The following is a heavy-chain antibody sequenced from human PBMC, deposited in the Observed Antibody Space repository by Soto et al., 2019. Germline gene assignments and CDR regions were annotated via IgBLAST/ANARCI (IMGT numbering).Heavy chain of an antibody. CDR2: IYYSGST. CDR3: ARRGYCSGGSCRPFDY. J-gene: IGHJ4*02. CDR1: GGSISSSSYY. V-gene: IGHV4-39*01. D-gene: IGHD2-15*01. Sequence: QLQLQESGPGLVKPSETLSLTCTVSGGSISSSSYYWGWIRQPPGKGLEWIGSIYYSGSTYYNPSIKSRVTISVDTSKNQFSLKLSSVTAADTAVYYCARRGYCSGGSCRPFDYWGQGTLVTVSS.